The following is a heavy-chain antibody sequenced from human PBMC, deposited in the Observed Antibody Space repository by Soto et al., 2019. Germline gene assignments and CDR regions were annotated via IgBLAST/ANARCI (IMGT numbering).Heavy chain of an antibody. CDR1: VGSFRGYS. V-gene: IGHV4-34*01. J-gene: IGHJ3*02. CDR3: AIRRSRGAFDI. CDR2: INHSGST. Sequence: TSENLSLTCAVYVGSFRGYSWSWIRQPPGKGLEWIGEINHSGSTNYNPSLKSRVTISVDTSKNQFSLKLSSVTAADTAVYYCAIRRSRGAFDIWGQGKMVTVSS. D-gene: IGHD1-26*01.